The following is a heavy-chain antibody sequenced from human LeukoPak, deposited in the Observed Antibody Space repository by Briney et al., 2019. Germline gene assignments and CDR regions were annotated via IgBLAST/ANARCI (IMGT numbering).Heavy chain of an antibody. J-gene: IGHJ3*02. V-gene: IGHV4-34*01. Sequence: PSETLSLTCAVYGGSFSGYYWSWIRQPSGKGLEWIGEINHSGSTNYNPSLKSRVTISVDTSKNQFSLKLSSVTAADTAVYYCARVHSSGWYRDAFDIWGQGTMVTVSS. CDR3: ARVHSSGWYRDAFDI. CDR2: INHSGST. CDR1: GGSFSGYY. D-gene: IGHD6-19*01.